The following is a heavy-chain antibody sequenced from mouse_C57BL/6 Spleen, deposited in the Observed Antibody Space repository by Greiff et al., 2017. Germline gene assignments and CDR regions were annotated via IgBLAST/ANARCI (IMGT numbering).Heavy chain of an antibody. Sequence: VQLQQSGPVLVKPGASVKMSCKASGYTFTDYYMNWVKQSHGKSLEWIGVINPYNGGTSYNQKFKGKATLTVDKSYSTAYMEINSLTAEDSAVYYGARRHYYGSNYYYYWGQGTTLTVAS. CDR3: ARRHYYGSNYYYY. J-gene: IGHJ2*01. CDR1: GYTFTDYY. D-gene: IGHD1-1*01. CDR2: INPYNGGT. V-gene: IGHV1-19*01.